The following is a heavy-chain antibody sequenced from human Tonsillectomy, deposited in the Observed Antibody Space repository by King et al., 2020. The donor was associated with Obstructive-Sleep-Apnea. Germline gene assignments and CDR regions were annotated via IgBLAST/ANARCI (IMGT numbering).Heavy chain of an antibody. D-gene: IGHD3-10*01. Sequence: QLVQSGAEVRKSGASVKVSCKASGYTFTGYGISWVRQAPGQGLEWVGWVSAYNGNTKIAQYFQGRVTMTTDTSTSTAYMELRSLRSDDTAVYYCATTHFYGSGTYYTAHFDSWGQGTLVTVSS. CDR1: GYTFTGYG. CDR3: ATTHFYGSGTYYTAHFDS. CDR2: VSAYNGNT. V-gene: IGHV1-18*04. J-gene: IGHJ4*02.